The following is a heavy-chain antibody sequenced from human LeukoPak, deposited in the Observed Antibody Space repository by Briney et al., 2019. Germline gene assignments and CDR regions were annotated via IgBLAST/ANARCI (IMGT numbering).Heavy chain of an antibody. CDR2: INASGGRT. CDR3: ARGTYYNTLTGFRGRILGLDY. D-gene: IGHD3-9*01. J-gene: IGHJ4*02. V-gene: IGHV3-23*01. Sequence: GGSLRLSCAASGIIFSSYAMSWVRQAPGKGLEWVSSINASGGRTYYADSVKGRFTISRDNSKNTLYLQMSSLRAEDTAIYYCARGTYYNTLTGFRGRILGLDYWGQGTLVTVSS. CDR1: GIIFSSYA.